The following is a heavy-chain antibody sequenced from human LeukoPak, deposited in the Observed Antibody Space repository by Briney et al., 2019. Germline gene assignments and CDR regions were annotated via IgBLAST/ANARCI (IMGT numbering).Heavy chain of an antibody. CDR1: GGSFSYYY. CDR3: ARQWELRGWFDP. V-gene: IGHV4-34*01. CDR2: INHSGCT. Sequence: SETLSLTCPVYGGSFSYYYWSWIHQPPGKGLEWIGEINHSGCTNCNPSLKSRVTISVDTSKNQFSLKLSSVTAADTAVYYCARQWELRGWFDPWGQGTLVTVSS. J-gene: IGHJ5*02. D-gene: IGHD1-26*01.